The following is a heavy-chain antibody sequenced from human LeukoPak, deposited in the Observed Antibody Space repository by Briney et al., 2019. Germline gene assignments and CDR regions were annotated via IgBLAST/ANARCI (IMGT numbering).Heavy chain of an antibody. CDR2: ISGSGGST. D-gene: IGHD3-22*01. V-gene: IGHV3-23*01. Sequence: GGSLRLSCAASGFTFSSYAMNWVRQSPGKGLEWGSAISGSGGSTYYADSVKGRFTISRDNSKNTLYLQMNSLRAEDTAVYYCAKRYDSSGYSFDYWGQGTLVTVSS. CDR3: AKRYDSSGYSFDY. CDR1: GFTFSSYA. J-gene: IGHJ4*02.